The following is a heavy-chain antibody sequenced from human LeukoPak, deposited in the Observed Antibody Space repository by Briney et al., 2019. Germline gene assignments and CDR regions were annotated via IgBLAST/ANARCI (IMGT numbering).Heavy chain of an antibody. J-gene: IGHJ4*02. Sequence: GRSLRLSCTASGFTFSSYGMHWVRQAPGKGLEWVAVIWYDGSNKYYADSVKGRFTISRDNSKNTLYLQMNSLRAEDTAVYYCARDLIVSSGWPDDYWGQRTLVTVSS. V-gene: IGHV3-33*01. CDR2: IWYDGSNK. D-gene: IGHD6-19*01. CDR3: ARDLIVSSGWPDDY. CDR1: GFTFSSYG.